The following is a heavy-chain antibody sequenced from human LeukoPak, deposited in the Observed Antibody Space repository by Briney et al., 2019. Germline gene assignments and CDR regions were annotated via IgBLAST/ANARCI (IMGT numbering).Heavy chain of an antibody. Sequence: PSETLSLTCTVSGGSISSSSYYWGCIRQPPGKGLEWIGSIYYSGSTYYNPSLKSRVTISVDTSKNQFSLKLSSVTAADTAVYYCARQSSGWSYYFDYWGQGTLVTVSS. J-gene: IGHJ4*02. D-gene: IGHD6-19*01. CDR2: IYYSGST. CDR3: ARQSSGWSYYFDY. V-gene: IGHV4-39*01. CDR1: GGSISSSSYY.